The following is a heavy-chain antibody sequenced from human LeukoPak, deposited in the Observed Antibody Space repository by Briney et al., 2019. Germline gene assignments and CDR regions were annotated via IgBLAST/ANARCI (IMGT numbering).Heavy chain of an antibody. CDR3: ARLSGSYGAYWFDP. J-gene: IGHJ5*02. CDR1: GFTFSSYS. D-gene: IGHD1-26*01. CDR2: ISSSSSYI. Sequence: GGSLRLSCAASGFTFSSYSMNWVRQAPGKGLEWVSSISSSSSYIYYADSVKGRFTISRDNAKNSLYLQMNSLRAEDTAVYYCARLSGSYGAYWFDPWGQGTLVTVSS. V-gene: IGHV3-21*01.